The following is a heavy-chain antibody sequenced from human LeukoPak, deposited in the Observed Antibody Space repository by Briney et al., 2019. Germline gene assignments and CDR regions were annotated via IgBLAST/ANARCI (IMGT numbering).Heavy chain of an antibody. Sequence: PSETLSLTCTVSGGSITSYYWSWIRQPAGKGLEWIGRIYTSGSTNYNPSLKSRVTMSVDTSKNQFSLKLSSVTAADTAVYYCARDPPVGATLYLDYWGQGTLVTVSS. D-gene: IGHD1-26*01. CDR3: ARDPPVGATLYLDY. CDR2: IYTSGST. V-gene: IGHV4-4*07. CDR1: GGSITSYY. J-gene: IGHJ4*02.